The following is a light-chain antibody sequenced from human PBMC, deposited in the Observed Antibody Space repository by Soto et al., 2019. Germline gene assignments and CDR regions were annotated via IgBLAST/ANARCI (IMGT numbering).Light chain of an antibody. CDR2: KAS. J-gene: IGKJ1*01. V-gene: IGKV1-5*03. Sequence: DIPMTQSPSTLSASVGDRVTITCRASQSISTWLAWYHQKPGKAPKLLIYKASSLESGVPSRFSGSGSGTEFTLTISSLQPDDFATYYCQQYDSYSQGTFGQGTKVEIK. CDR3: QQYDSYSQGT. CDR1: QSISTW.